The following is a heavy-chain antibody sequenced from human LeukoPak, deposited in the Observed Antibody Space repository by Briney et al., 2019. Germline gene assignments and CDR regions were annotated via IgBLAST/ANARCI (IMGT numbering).Heavy chain of an antibody. V-gene: IGHV4-39*01. J-gene: IGHJ3*02. CDR2: IYYSGST. CDR1: GGSISSSSYY. Sequence: PSETLSLTCTVSGGSISSSSYYWGWIRQPPGKGLEWIGSIYYSGSTYYNPSPKSRVTISVDTSKNQFSLKLSSVTAADTAVYYCARQDDSSGYYYVSAFDIWGQGTMVTVSS. CDR3: ARQDDSSGYYYVSAFDI. D-gene: IGHD3-22*01.